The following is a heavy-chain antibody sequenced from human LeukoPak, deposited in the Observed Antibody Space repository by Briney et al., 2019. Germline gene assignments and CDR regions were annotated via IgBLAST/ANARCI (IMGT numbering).Heavy chain of an antibody. J-gene: IGHJ4*02. V-gene: IGHV3-15*01. Sequence: GGSLRLSCAASGFTVSSNYMSWVRQAPGKGLEWVGRIKSKGDGETTDYAAPVKGRFTMSRDDSKATLYLQMNSLKAEDTAVYYCTTDLGLTMIRGVIVYWGQGALVTVSS. CDR2: IKSKGDGETT. D-gene: IGHD3-10*01. CDR1: GFTVSSNY. CDR3: TTDLGLTMIRGVIVY.